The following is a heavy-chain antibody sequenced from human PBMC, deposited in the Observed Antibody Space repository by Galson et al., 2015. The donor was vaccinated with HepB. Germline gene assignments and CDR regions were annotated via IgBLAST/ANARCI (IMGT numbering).Heavy chain of an antibody. J-gene: IGHJ3*02. CDR3: ARDVRYAFEM. Sequence: ASSYTFTRNGISWVRQAPGQGLEWMGWISTNSGNTYYAQKFQDRLIMTTERSTSTAYMELRSLTSDDTAFYYCARDVRYAFEMWGQGTMVTVS. D-gene: IGHD3-10*02. CDR2: ISTNSGNT. V-gene: IGHV1-18*01. CDR1: SYTFTRNG.